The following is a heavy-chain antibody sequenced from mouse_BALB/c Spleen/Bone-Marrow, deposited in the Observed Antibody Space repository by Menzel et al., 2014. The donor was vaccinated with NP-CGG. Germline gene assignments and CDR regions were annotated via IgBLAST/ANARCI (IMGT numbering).Heavy chain of an antibody. CDR2: ISPSTGFT. D-gene: IGHD1-1*01. CDR3: ARGGFLLRSLALDY. J-gene: IGHJ4*01. CDR1: GYTFTTYT. Sequence: QVQLQQSGAELARPGASVKMSCKASGYTFTTYTMHWVQRRPGQGLEWVGYISPSTGFTNYNQIFKDKATLAADKSSSTAYMQLSSLTSEDSAVYYCARGGFLLRSLALDYWGQGTSVTVSS. V-gene: IGHV1-4*01.